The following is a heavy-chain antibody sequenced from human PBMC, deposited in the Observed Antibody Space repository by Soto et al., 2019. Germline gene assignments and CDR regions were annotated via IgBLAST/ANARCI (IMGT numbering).Heavy chain of an antibody. Sequence: PVGSLRLSCAASGFTFSSYAMSWVRQARGKGLEWVSAISGSGGRTYYADSVKGRFTISRDNSKNTLYLQMNSLRAEDTAVYYCVKGREYCDFWSGSPPFDYWGQGTLVTVS. J-gene: IGHJ4*02. D-gene: IGHD3-3*01. CDR2: ISGSGGRT. CDR1: GFTFSSYA. CDR3: VKGREYCDFWSGSPPFDY. V-gene: IGHV3-23*01.